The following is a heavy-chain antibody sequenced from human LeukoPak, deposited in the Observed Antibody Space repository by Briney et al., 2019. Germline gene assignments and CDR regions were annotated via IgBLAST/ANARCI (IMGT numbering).Heavy chain of an antibody. D-gene: IGHD3-9*01. V-gene: IGHV4-34*01. J-gene: IGHJ4*02. Sequence: SETLSLTCAVYGGSFSGYYWSWIRQPPGKGLEWIGEINHSGSTNYNPSLKSRVTISVDTSKNQFSLKLSSVTAADTAVYYCARVTGYMIEDYFDYWGQGILVTVSS. CDR1: GGSFSGYY. CDR2: INHSGST. CDR3: ARVTGYMIEDYFDY.